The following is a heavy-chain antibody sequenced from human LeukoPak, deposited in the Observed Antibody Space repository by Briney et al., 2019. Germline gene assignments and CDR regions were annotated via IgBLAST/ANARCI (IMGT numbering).Heavy chain of an antibody. D-gene: IGHD6-6*01. CDR1: GFTFSSYA. V-gene: IGHV3-23*01. J-gene: IGHJ6*03. CDR3: AKSAVNIAARPYYYYMDV. CDR2: ISGNGGST. Sequence: GGSLRLSCAASGFTFSSYAMSWVRQAPGKGLEWVSAISGNGGSTYYADSVKGRFTISRDNSKNTLYLQMNSLRAEDTAVYYCAKSAVNIAARPYYYYMDVWGKGTTVTVSS.